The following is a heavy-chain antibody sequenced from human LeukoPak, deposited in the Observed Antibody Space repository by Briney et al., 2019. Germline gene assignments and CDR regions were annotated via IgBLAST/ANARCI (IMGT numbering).Heavy chain of an antibody. Sequence: PSETLSLTCAVSGGSISNSNWWSWVRQPPGKGLVWIGQIYHSGSTSYSPSLKSRVTISIDKSKNQFSLKLSSVTAADTAVYYCARGDSSGYYYFDYWGQGILVTVSS. CDR3: ARGDSSGYYYFDY. D-gene: IGHD3-22*01. J-gene: IGHJ4*02. CDR2: IYHSGST. V-gene: IGHV4-4*02. CDR1: GGSISNSNW.